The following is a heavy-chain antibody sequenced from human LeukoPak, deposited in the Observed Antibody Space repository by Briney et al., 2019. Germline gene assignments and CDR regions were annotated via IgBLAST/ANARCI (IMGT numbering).Heavy chain of an antibody. J-gene: IGHJ4*02. V-gene: IGHV3-66*01. CDR3: AKGESKDYLNYFDYLNYFDH. CDR1: GFTVSSNY. D-gene: IGHD2/OR15-2a*01. CDR2: IYSGGST. Sequence: PGGSLRLSCAASGFTVSSNYRSWVRQAPGKGLEWVSVIYSGGSTYYADSVKGRFTISRDNSKNTLYLQMNSLRAEDTAIYYCAKGESKDYLNYFDYLNYFDHWGQGALVTVSS.